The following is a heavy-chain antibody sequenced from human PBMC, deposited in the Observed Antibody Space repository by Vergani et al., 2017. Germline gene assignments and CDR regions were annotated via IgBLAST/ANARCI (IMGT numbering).Heavy chain of an antibody. D-gene: IGHD2-2*01. Sequence: QVQLQESGPGLVKPSQTLSLTCTVSGGSISSGSYYWSWIRQPAGKGLEWIGRIYTSGSTNYNPSLKSRVTISVDTSKNQFSLKLSSVTAADTAVYYCARTLVPAANDLFDYWGQGTLVTVSS. CDR3: ARTLVPAANDLFDY. CDR2: IYTSGST. CDR1: GGSISSGSYY. J-gene: IGHJ4*02. V-gene: IGHV4-61*02.